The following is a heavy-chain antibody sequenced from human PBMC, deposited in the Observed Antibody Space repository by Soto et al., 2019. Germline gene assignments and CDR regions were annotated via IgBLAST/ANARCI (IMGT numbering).Heavy chain of an antibody. V-gene: IGHV3-30*18. Sequence: GGSLRLSCAASGFTFSSYGIHWVRQAPGKGLEWVAVISYDGSNKYYADSVKGRFTISRDNSKNTLYLQMNSLRAEDTAVYYCAKDIRVLRYFDWYPYYYYYGMDVWGQGTTVTVSS. CDR3: AKDIRVLRYFDWYPYYYYYGMDV. J-gene: IGHJ6*02. CDR1: GFTFSSYG. CDR2: ISYDGSNK. D-gene: IGHD3-9*01.